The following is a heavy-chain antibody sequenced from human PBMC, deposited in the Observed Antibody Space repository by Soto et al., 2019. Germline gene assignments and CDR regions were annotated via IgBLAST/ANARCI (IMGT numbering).Heavy chain of an antibody. CDR3: ARERTTVTTHYYYGMDV. D-gene: IGHD4-17*01. V-gene: IGHV1-69*01. J-gene: IGHJ6*02. Sequence: QVQLVQSGAEVKKPGSSVKVSCKASGGTFSSYAISWVRQAPGQGLEWMGGIIPIFGTANYAQKFQGRVTITADESTSTAYMELSSLRSEDTAVYYCARERTTVTTHYYYGMDVWGQGTTVTVSS. CDR2: IIPIFGTA. CDR1: GGTFSSYA.